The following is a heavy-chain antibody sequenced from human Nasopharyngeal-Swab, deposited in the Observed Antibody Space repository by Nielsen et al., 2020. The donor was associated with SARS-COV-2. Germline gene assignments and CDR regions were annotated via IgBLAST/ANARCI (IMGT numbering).Heavy chain of an antibody. Sequence: GSLRLSCTVSGGSISSYYWSWIRQPPGKGLEWIGYIYYSGSTNYNPSLKSRVTISVDTSKNQFSLKLSSVTAADTAVYYCARAGGYDYSYYYYYGMDVWGQGTTVTVSS. CDR1: GGSISSYY. D-gene: IGHD5-12*01. CDR2: IYYSGST. V-gene: IGHV4-59*13. J-gene: IGHJ6*02. CDR3: ARAGGYDYSYYYYYGMDV.